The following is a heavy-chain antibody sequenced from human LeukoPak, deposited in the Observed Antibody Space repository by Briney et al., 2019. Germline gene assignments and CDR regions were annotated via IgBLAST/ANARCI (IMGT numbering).Heavy chain of an antibody. CDR2: VNPNSGGT. Sequence: ASVKVSCTASGYTFTGYYMHWVRQAPGQGLEWMGWVNPNSGGTNYAQKFQGRVTMTRDTSISTAYMELSRLRSDDTAVYYCAVNGEYCTNGVCYAPFDYWGQGTLVTVSS. CDR1: GYTFTGYY. V-gene: IGHV1-2*02. D-gene: IGHD2-8*01. CDR3: AVNGEYCTNGVCYAPFDY. J-gene: IGHJ4*02.